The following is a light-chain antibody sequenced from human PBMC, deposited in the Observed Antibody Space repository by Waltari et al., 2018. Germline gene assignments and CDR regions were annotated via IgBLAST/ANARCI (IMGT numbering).Light chain of an antibody. V-gene: IGKV3-15*01. J-gene: IGKJ1*01. CDR2: GAS. CDR3: QQYHYWPVT. CDR1: PGVTN. Sequence: EIVMTQSPATLSVSPGETATLFCRASPGVTNLAWYHQRPGQAPRLLIYGASTRANGVPARFSGSGSGTEFTLIISSLQSEDFAVYYCQQYHYWPVTFGQGTKVDVK.